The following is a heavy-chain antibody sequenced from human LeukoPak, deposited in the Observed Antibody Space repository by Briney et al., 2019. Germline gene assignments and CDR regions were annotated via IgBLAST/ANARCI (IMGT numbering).Heavy chain of an antibody. D-gene: IGHD3-22*01. CDR3: ARLYYYDSSGYYYVLDP. J-gene: IGHJ5*02. V-gene: IGHV4-59*08. Sequence: SETLSLTCTASGGSISSYYWSWIRQPPGKGLEWIGYIYYSGSTNYNPSLKSRVTISVDTSKNQFSLKLSSVTAADTAVYYCARLYYYDSSGYYYVLDPWGQGTLVTVSS. CDR2: IYYSGST. CDR1: GGSISSYY.